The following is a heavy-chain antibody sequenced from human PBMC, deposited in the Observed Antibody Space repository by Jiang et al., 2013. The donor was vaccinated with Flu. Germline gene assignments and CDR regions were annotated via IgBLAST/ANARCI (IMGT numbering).Heavy chain of an antibody. CDR1: GFSFRNAW. CDR2: IIRRLDGGTA. J-gene: IGHJ6*02. CDR3: TTRFGELSLYYYYGMDV. V-gene: IGHV3-15*01. D-gene: IGHD3-10*01. Sequence: VKPGGSLRLSCAASGFSFRNAWMSWVRQAPGKGLEWVGRIIRRLDGGTADYAAPVKGRFTISRDDSRNTLYLQMNSLKTEDTGVYYCTTRFGELSLYYYYGMDVWGQGTTVTVSS.